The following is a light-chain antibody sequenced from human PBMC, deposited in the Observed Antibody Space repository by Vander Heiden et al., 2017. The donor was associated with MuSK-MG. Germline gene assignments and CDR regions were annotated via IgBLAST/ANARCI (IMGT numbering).Light chain of an antibody. Sequence: EIVSTQSPATLPLSPGDRATPSCRASQNVSSYLAWYQQKPGQDPRLLIYDASNRATGIPVRFSGSGSGTDFTLTISSLEPEDFAVYYCQQRVNWPITFGQGTRLEIK. CDR3: QQRVNWPIT. V-gene: IGKV3-11*01. J-gene: IGKJ5*01. CDR1: QNVSSY. CDR2: DAS.